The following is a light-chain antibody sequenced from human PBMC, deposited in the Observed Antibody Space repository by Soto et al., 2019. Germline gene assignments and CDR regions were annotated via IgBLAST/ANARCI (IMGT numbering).Light chain of an antibody. J-gene: IGLJ2*01. V-gene: IGLV2-14*01. Sequence: QSVLTQPASVSGSPGQTITISCTGSSSDVGGYNYVSWYQQHPGKVPKLMIYEVNNRPSGVSDRFSGSKSGNTASLTISGLQPEDEADYYCSSFTSSSTQVLGGGTKLTVL. CDR1: SSDVGGYNY. CDR2: EVN. CDR3: SSFTSSSTQV.